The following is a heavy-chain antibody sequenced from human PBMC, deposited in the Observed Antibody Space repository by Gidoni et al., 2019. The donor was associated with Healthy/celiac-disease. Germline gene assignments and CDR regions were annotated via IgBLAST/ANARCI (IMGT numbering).Heavy chain of an antibody. CDR1: GCTFSSYA. J-gene: IGHJ4*02. CDR2: ISGSGGST. D-gene: IGHD6-19*01. Sequence: EVQLLESGGGLVQPGGSLRLSCAASGCTFSSYAMSWVRQAPGKGLEWVSAISGSGGSTYYADSVKGRFTISRDNSKNTLYLQMNSLRAEDTAVYYCASHLAVAGTGYFDYWGQGTLVTVSS. CDR3: ASHLAVAGTGYFDY. V-gene: IGHV3-23*01.